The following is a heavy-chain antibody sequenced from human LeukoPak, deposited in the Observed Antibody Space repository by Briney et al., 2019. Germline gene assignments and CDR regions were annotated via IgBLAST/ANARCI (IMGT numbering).Heavy chain of an antibody. D-gene: IGHD3-10*01. J-gene: IGHJ4*02. Sequence: GGSLRLSCAASGFSFSNAWMNWVRQAPGKGLEWVGRIKQSTYGGTTEYAAPVKGRFTISRDDSKNTLYLQMSSLKTVDTAVYYCVYYGSESYFVFDHWGQGTLVAVSS. CDR1: GFSFSNAW. CDR3: VYYGSESYFVFDH. CDR2: IKQSTYGGTT. V-gene: IGHV3-15*01.